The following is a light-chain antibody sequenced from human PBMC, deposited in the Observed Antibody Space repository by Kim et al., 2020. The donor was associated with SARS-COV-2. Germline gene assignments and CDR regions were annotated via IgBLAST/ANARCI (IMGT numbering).Light chain of an antibody. V-gene: IGLV6-57*03. Sequence: GKTVTISCTRSSGSIDDNYVQWYQQRPGGVPTTVIYEDDQRPSGVSDRFSGSSDNSSNSASLTISGLRTEDEADYYCQSYNRDNVIFGGGTQLTVL. J-gene: IGLJ2*01. CDR3: QSYNRDNVI. CDR2: EDD. CDR1: SGSIDDNY.